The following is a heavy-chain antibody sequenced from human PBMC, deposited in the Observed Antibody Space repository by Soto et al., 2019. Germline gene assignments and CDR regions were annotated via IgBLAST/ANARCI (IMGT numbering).Heavy chain of an antibody. J-gene: IGHJ2*01. D-gene: IGHD5-12*01. V-gene: IGHV1-69*12. CDR2: IIPIFGTA. CDR3: ARGNHRWLQLWYFDL. Sequence: QVQLVQSGAEVKKPGSSETVSCKGSAGTFSSYTISWVRQAPGQGLEWMGGIIPIFGTANYAQKFQGRVTITADESTSTAYMELSSLRSEDTAVYYCARGNHRWLQLWYFDLWGRGTLVTVSS. CDR1: AGTFSSYT.